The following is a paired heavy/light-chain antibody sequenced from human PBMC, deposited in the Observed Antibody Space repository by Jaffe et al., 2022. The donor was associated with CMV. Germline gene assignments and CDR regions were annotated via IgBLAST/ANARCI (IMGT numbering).Heavy chain of an antibody. CDR3: ARDWALEAAAGTPFDL. CDR1: GFTFSDYY. D-gene: IGHD6-13*01. Sequence: QVQLVESGGGLVKPGGSLRLSCAASGFTFSDYYMSWIRQAPGKGLEWVSYISSSSSYTNYADSVKGRFTISRDNAKNSLYLQMNSLRAEDTAVYYCARDWALEAAAGTPFDLWGRGTLVTVSS. CDR2: ISSSSSYT. J-gene: IGHJ2*01. V-gene: IGHV3-11*06.
Light chain of an antibody. CDR1: SSNIGAGYD. CDR3: QSYDSSLSAHVV. CDR2: GNS. V-gene: IGLV1-40*01. J-gene: IGLJ2*01. Sequence: QSVLTQPPSVSGAPGQRVTISCTGSSSNIGAGYDVHWYQQLPGTAPKLLIYGNSNRPSGVPDRFSGSKSGTSASLAITGLQAEDEADYYCQSYDSSLSAHVVFGGGTKLTVL.